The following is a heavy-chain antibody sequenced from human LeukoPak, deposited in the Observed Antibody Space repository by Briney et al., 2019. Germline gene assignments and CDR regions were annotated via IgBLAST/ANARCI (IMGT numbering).Heavy chain of an antibody. V-gene: IGHV3-21*01. CDR1: GFSFSSYG. CDR3: ARGGQQLVHSSDY. D-gene: IGHD6-13*01. Sequence: GGTLRLSCVVSGFSFSSYGMNWVRQAPGKGLEWVSSISSSSSYIYYADSVKGRFTISRDNAKNSLYLQMNSLRAEDTAVYYCARGGQQLVHSSDYWGQGTLVTVSS. CDR2: ISSSSSYI. J-gene: IGHJ4*02.